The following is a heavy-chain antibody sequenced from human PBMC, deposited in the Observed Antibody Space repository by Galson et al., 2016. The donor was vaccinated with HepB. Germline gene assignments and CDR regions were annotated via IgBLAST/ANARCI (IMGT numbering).Heavy chain of an antibody. Sequence: SETLSLTCTVSGGSISDYNWSWIRQPPGKGLEWIGFISYSGRTYYNASLKGRVIISVDTSKNQFSLKLISVTAADTAVYYCAREPGGTYQFDSWGQGTLVTVSS. CDR3: AREPGGTYQFDS. J-gene: IGHJ4*02. D-gene: IGHD1-26*01. CDR2: ISYSGRT. V-gene: IGHV4-59*01. CDR1: GGSISDYN.